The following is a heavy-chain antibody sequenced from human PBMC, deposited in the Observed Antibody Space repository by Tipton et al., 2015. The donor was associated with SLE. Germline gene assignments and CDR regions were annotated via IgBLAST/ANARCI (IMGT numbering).Heavy chain of an antibody. Sequence: SLRLSCAASGFLFSTNWMTWVRQAPGRGLEWVANIKKDGSEKYYMDTLKGRFTISRDNAQNSLYLQMNSLTVEDTAVYYCARGGRSTSWYWRDWGQGTLVTVSS. CDR2: IKKDGSEK. J-gene: IGHJ4*02. D-gene: IGHD6-13*01. CDR3: ARGGRSTSWYWRD. CDR1: GFLFSTNW. V-gene: IGHV3-7*01.